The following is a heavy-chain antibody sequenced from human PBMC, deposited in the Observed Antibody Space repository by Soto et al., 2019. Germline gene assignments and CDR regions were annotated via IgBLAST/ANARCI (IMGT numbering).Heavy chain of an antibody. Sequence: SETLSLTCTVSGGCISSGDYYWSWIRQPPRKGLEWIGYIYYSGSTYYNPSLKSRVTISVDTSKNQFSLKLSSVTAADTAVYYCTRDFRGSGSYRYYYYGMDVWGQGTTVTVSS. CDR2: IYYSGST. D-gene: IGHD3-10*01. CDR3: TRDFRGSGSYRYYYYGMDV. J-gene: IGHJ6*02. CDR1: GGCISSGDYY. V-gene: IGHV4-30-4*01.